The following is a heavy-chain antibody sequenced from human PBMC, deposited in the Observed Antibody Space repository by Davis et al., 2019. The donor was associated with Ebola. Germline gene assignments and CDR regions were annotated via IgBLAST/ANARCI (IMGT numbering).Heavy chain of an antibody. V-gene: IGHV3-49*03. CDR1: GGSISSGGYY. CDR2: IRGKAYGGTT. J-gene: IGHJ5*02. CDR3: TGDIVLMGTRDP. D-gene: IGHD2-8*01. Sequence: PGGSLRLSCTVSGGSISSGGYYWSWIRQHPGKGLEWIGLIRGKAYGGTTEYAASVKGRFTISRDDSKSIAYLQMNSLKTEDTAVYYCTGDIVLMGTRDPWGQGTLVTVSS.